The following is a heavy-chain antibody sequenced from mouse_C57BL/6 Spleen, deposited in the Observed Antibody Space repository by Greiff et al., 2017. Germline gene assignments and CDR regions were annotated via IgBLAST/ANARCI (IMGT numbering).Heavy chain of an antibody. D-gene: IGHD3-1*01. CDR2: IHPNSGST. V-gene: IGHV1-64*01. Sequence: QVQLQQSGAELVKPGASVKLSCKASGYTFTSYWMHWVKQRPGQGLEWIGMIHPNSGSTNYNEKFKSKATLTVDKSSSTAYMQLSSLTSEDSAVYYCASALYYAMDYWGQGTSVTVSS. CDR3: ASALYYAMDY. CDR1: GYTFTSYW. J-gene: IGHJ4*01.